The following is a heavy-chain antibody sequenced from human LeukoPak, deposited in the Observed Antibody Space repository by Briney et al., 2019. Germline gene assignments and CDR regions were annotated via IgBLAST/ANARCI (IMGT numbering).Heavy chain of an antibody. V-gene: IGHV3-64D*06. CDR1: GFTFSSYA. CDR2: ISSNGGST. J-gene: IGHJ4*02. D-gene: IGHD3-10*01. Sequence: GGSLRLSCSASGFTFSSYAMHWVRQAPGKGLEYVSAISSNGGSTYYADPVKGRFTISRDNSKNTLYLQMSSLRAEDTAVYYCVKDRGVLLWFGEPDYWGQGTLVTVSS. CDR3: VKDRGVLLWFGEPDY.